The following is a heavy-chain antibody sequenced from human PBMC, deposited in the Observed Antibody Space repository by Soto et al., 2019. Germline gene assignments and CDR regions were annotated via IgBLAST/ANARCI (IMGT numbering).Heavy chain of an antibody. V-gene: IGHV3-15*07. CDR2: IKSKTHGETT. CDR1: GFSFSNAW. CDR3: TTDSYSSITIVLFDY. Sequence: PGGSLRLSCAASGFSFSNAWMNWVRQTAGKGLEWVGRIKSKTHGETTDYAEPVKGRFTISRDDSNNTVYLQMNSLKIEDTAVYYCTTDSYSSITIVLFDYWGHGTLVTVSS. D-gene: IGHD2-2*01. J-gene: IGHJ4*01.